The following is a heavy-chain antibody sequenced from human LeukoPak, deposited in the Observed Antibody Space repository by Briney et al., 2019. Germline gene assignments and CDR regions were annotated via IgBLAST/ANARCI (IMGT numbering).Heavy chain of an antibody. V-gene: IGHV1-69*13. CDR2: IIPIFGTA. CDR1: GGTFSSYA. D-gene: IGHD3-22*01. Sequence: GASVKVSCKASGGTFSSYAVSWVRQAPGQGLEWMGGIIPIFGTANYAQKFQGRVTITADESTSTAYMELSSLRSEDTAVYYCARDPVPYYDSSGPHPLDAFDIWGQGTMVTVSS. CDR3: ARDPVPYYDSSGPHPLDAFDI. J-gene: IGHJ3*02.